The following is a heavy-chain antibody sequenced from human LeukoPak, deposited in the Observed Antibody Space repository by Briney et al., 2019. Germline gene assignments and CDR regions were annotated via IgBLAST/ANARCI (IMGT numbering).Heavy chain of an antibody. CDR2: IKQDGSEQ. V-gene: IGHV3-7*01. Sequence: GGSLRLSCAASGFTFSHYYMSWVRQAPGKGLEWVANIKQDGSEQFYLDSVKGRFTISRDNAKNALYLQMHSLRVDDTAVYYCARGTEGDYWGQGTLVTVSS. D-gene: IGHD1/OR15-1a*01. CDR3: ARGTEGDY. J-gene: IGHJ4*02. CDR1: GFTFSHYY.